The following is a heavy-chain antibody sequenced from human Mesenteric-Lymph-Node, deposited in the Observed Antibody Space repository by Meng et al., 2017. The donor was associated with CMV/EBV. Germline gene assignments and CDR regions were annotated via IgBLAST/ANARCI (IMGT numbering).Heavy chain of an antibody. J-gene: IGHJ3*02. CDR3: ARVPYYYDSSGNQDAFDI. D-gene: IGHD3-22*01. Sequence: SQTLSLTCTVSGGSISSYYWSWIRQPPGKGLEWIGYIYYSGSTNYNPSLKSRVTISVDTSKNQFSLKLSSVTAADTAVYYCARVPYYYDSSGNQDAFDIWGQGTMVTVSS. CDR1: GGSISSYY. CDR2: IYYSGST. V-gene: IGHV4-59*01.